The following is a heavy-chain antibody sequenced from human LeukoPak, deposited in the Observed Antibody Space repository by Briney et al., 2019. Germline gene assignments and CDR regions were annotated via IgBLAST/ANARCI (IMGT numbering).Heavy chain of an antibody. V-gene: IGHV4-4*07. CDR3: ARDRGSGNYDY. CDR1: GDSIRTNY. J-gene: IGHJ4*02. CDR2: IQISGNT. D-gene: IGHD1-26*01. Sequence: SETLSLTCTVSGDSIRTNYWNWIRQPAGKGLEWIGRIQISGNTNYNPSLKSRFTLSVDTSKNQFSLKLTSVTAADTAVYYCARDRGSGNYDYWGQGTLVTVSS.